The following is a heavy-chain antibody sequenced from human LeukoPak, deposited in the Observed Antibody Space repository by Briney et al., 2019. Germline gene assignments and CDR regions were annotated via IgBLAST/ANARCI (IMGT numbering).Heavy chain of an antibody. Sequence: SQTLSLTCAISGDTVSSNNAAWNWIRQSPSRGLEWLGRTYYRSKWYNDYAVSVKSRITINPDTSENQFSLQLNSATPEDTAVYYCARRGPAGSSSSGMDVWGQGTTVTVSS. CDR2: TYYRSKWYN. CDR1: GDTVSSNNAA. V-gene: IGHV6-1*01. J-gene: IGHJ6*02. D-gene: IGHD6-6*01. CDR3: ARRGPAGSSSSGMDV.